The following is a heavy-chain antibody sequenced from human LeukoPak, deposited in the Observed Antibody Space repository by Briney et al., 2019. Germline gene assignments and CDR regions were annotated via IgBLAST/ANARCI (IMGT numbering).Heavy chain of an antibody. CDR2: ISSSSNTI. J-gene: IGHJ4*02. D-gene: IGHD6-6*01. Sequence: GGSLRLSCAASGFTFSSYSMNWVRQAPGKGLEWVSYISSSSNTIYYADSVKGRFTISRDNAKNSLYLQMNSLRAEDTAVYYCARDSRIAARPSMFDYWGQGTLVTVSS. CDR3: ARDSRIAARPSMFDY. V-gene: IGHV3-48*01. CDR1: GFTFSSYS.